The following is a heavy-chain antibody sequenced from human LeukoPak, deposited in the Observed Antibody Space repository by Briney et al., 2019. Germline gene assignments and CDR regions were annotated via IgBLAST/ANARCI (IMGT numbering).Heavy chain of an antibody. D-gene: IGHD3-9*01. CDR1: GFTFSDYY. Sequence: GGSLRLSCEASGFTFSDYYMSWIRQAPGKGLQWLSYISSSESYKNYADSVKGRFTISRDTSKNTLYLQMNTLRADDTAVYYCARATGTPLDYWGQGTLVTVSS. CDR2: ISSSESYK. J-gene: IGHJ4*02. V-gene: IGHV3-11*06. CDR3: ARATGTPLDY.